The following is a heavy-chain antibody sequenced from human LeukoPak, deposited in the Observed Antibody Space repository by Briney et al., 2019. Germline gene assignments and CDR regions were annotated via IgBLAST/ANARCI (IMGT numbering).Heavy chain of an antibody. V-gene: IGHV4-39*02. CDR1: GGSISGSSYY. J-gene: IGHJ4*02. D-gene: IGHD3-22*01. CDR2: IYYSGST. CDR3: ARARLYYYDSSGYRY. Sequence: SETLSLTCTVSGGSISGSSYYWGWIRQPPGKGLEWIGSIYYSGSTYYNPSLKSRVTISVDTSKNQFSLKLNSVTAADTAVYYCARARLYYYDSSGYRYWGQGTLVTVSS.